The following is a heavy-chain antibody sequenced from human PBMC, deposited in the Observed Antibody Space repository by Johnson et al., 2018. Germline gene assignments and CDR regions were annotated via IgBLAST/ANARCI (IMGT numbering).Heavy chain of an antibody. J-gene: IGHJ6*02. V-gene: IGHV3-30*04. CDR1: GFTFSSYA. CDR3: ASEMGIIRANYYYYGMDG. D-gene: IGHD3-3*01. Sequence: QVQLVESGGGVVQPGRSLRLSCAASGFTFSSYAMHWVRQAPGKGLEWVAVISYDGSNKYYADSVKGRFTISRDNSKNTLYLQMNSLRAEDTAVYYCASEMGIIRANYYYYGMDGWGQGTTVTVSS. CDR2: ISYDGSNK.